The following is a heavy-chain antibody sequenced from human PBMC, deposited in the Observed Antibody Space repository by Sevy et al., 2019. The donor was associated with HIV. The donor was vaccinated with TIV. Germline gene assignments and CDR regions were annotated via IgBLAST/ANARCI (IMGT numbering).Heavy chain of an antibody. D-gene: IGHD3-22*01. J-gene: IGHJ3*02. CDR1: GFTFSSYA. CDR2: ISGSGGRP. CDR3: AGSGYKAGAFDI. Sequence: GGSLRLSCAASGFTFSSYAMSWVRQAPGKGLEWVSAISGSGGRPNYADSVKGRFTISRDNSKNTLYLQMNSLRAEDTAVYYCAGSGYKAGAFDIWGQGTMVTVSS. V-gene: IGHV3-23*01.